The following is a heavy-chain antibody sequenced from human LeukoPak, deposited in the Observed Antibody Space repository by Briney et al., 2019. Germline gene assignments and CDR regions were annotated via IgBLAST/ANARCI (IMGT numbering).Heavy chain of an antibody. J-gene: IGHJ1*01. Sequence: PGGSLRLSCAASGFTFSSYAMSWVRQAPGKGLEWVSAISGSGGSTYYADSVKGRFTISRDNSKNTLYLQMNSLRAEDTAVYYCANRGAPGYCSSTSCYLYFQHWGQGTLVTVSS. CDR2: ISGSGGST. CDR1: GFTFSSYA. D-gene: IGHD2-2*03. CDR3: ANRGAPGYCSSTSCYLYFQH. V-gene: IGHV3-23*01.